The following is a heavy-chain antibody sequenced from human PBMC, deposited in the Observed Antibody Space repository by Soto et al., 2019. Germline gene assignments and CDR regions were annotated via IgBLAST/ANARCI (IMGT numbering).Heavy chain of an antibody. D-gene: IGHD1-1*01. CDR1: GFTFSYFT. V-gene: IGHV3-21*01. Sequence: VRLVQSGGGLAKPGESLRISCGASGFTFSYFTMNWVRQAPGKGLEWVSSITGSSSSTYYTDSVQGRFSISRDNAKKTLFLEMNSLRAEDTAVYYCARISIQEEYYFAYGGQGVLVTVSS. J-gene: IGHJ4*02. CDR2: ITGSSSST. CDR3: ARISIQEEYYFAY.